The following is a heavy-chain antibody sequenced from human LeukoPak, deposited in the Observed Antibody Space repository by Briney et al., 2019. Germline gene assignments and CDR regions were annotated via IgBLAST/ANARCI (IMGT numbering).Heavy chain of an antibody. V-gene: IGHV1-18*01. CDR2: ISAYNGNT. CDR3: ASSYSSGWWGLGTFDY. D-gene: IGHD6-19*01. J-gene: IGHJ4*02. Sequence: ASVKVSCKASGYTFTSYGISWVRQAPGQGLEWMGWISAYNGNTNYAQKLQGRVTMTTDTSTSTAYMELRSLRSDDTAVYYCASSYSSGWWGLGTFDYWGQGTLVTVSS. CDR1: GYTFTSYG.